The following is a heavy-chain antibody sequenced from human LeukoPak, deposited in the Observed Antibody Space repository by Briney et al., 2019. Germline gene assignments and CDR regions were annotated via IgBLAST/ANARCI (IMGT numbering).Heavy chain of an antibody. J-gene: IGHJ6*03. CDR3: ARAPRGGGDVVAAGSRTLYYYYMDV. Sequence: RRSLRLSCAASGFTFSSYAMHWVRQAPGKGLEWVAVISYDGSNKYYADSVKGRFTISRDNSKNTLYLQMNSLRAEDTAVYYCARAPRGGGDVVAAGSRTLYYYYMDVWGKGTTVSVSS. CDR2: ISYDGSNK. V-gene: IGHV3-30*01. D-gene: IGHD2-2*01. CDR1: GFTFSSYA.